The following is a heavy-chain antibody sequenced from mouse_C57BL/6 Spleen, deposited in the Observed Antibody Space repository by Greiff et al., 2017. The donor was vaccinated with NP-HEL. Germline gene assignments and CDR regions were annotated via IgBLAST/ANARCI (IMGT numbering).Heavy chain of an antibody. CDR3: ARSAGYDPYFDY. V-gene: IGHV1-4*01. CDR1: GYTFTSYT. Sequence: VKLMESGAELARPGASVKMSCKASGYTFTSYTMHWVKQRPGQGLEWIGYINPSSGYTKYNQKFKDKATLTADKSSSTAYMQLSSLTSEDSAVYYCARSAGYDPYFDYWGQGTTLTVSS. D-gene: IGHD2-2*01. CDR2: INPSSGYT. J-gene: IGHJ2*01.